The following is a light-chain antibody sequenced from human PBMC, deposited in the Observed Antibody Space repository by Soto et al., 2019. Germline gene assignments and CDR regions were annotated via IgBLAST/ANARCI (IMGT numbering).Light chain of an antibody. V-gene: IGKV3-20*01. J-gene: IGKJ1*01. CDR3: QQYAGSST. CDR1: QSVSSSS. Sequence: EIVFTQCQGKLTRSPAERATLSCRASQSVSSSSLAWYQQKPGQAPRLLIFGASSRATGIPDRFSGSGSGTDFTLTISRPEPEDFAVYYCQQYAGSSTFGQGTKVDI. CDR2: GAS.